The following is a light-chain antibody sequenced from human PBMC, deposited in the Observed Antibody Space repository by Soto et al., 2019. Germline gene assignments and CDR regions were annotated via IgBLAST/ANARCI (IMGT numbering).Light chain of an antibody. V-gene: IGKV3-20*01. J-gene: IGKJ1*01. CDR2: GAS. CDR1: QSVISDY. Sequence: EIVLTQSPGTLSLSPGERATLSCRASQSVISDYLAWYQQKPGQAPRLLIYGASSRATGIPDRFSGSGSGTDFTLNIGRLEPEDFAVYYCQQYATSPGTFGQGTKVAIK. CDR3: QQYATSPGT.